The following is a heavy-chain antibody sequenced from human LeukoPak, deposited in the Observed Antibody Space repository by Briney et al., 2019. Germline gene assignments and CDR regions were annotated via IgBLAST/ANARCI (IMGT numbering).Heavy chain of an antibody. CDR2: FDPEDGEI. V-gene: IGHV1-24*01. CDR3: AADRGNYSGSYWTAFDI. D-gene: IGHD1-26*01. CDR1: EYTLTELS. J-gene: IGHJ3*02. Sequence: EASVKVSCKVSEYTLTELSIHWVRQAPGKGLEWLGGFDPEDGEIIYAQKFQGRVTMSDDTSTDTAYMELGSLRSDDTAVYYCAADRGNYSGSYWTAFDIWGQGTMVTVSS.